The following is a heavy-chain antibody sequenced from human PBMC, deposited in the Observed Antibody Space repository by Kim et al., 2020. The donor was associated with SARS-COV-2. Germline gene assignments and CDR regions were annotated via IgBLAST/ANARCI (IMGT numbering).Heavy chain of an antibody. D-gene: IGHD3-22*01. V-gene: IGHV4-34*01. J-gene: IGHJ4*02. CDR2: INHSGST. CDR1: GGSFSGYY. Sequence: SETLSLTCAVYGGSFSGYYWSWIRQPPGKGLEWIGEINHSGSTNYNPSLKSRVTISVDTSKNQFSLKLSSVTAADTAVYYCARTRLRYYYDSSGYTEFDYWGQGTLVTVSS. CDR3: ARTRLRYYYDSSGYTEFDY.